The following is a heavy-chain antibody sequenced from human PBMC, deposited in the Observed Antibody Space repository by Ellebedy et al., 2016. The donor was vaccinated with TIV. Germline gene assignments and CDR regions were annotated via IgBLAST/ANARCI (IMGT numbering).Heavy chain of an antibody. V-gene: IGHV1-2*02. CDR3: VRDLTNYGSSSY. Sequence: AASVKVSCKASGYTFTGYYIHWVRQAPGQGLEWVAWINPNSGDTAYAQKLQGRVTVTGDTSISTAYMELSRLISDDTAVYYCVRDLTNYGSSSYWGQGTLVTVSS. J-gene: IGHJ4*02. D-gene: IGHD3-22*01. CDR2: INPNSGDT. CDR1: GYTFTGYY.